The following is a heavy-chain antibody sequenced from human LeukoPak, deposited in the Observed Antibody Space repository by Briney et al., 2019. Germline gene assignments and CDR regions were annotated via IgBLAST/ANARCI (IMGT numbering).Heavy chain of an antibody. CDR3: ARDHPGSWFDP. D-gene: IGHD1-1*01. CDR2: IYYSGST. V-gene: IGHV4-59*01. Sequence: KTSETLSLTCTVSGGSISSYYWSWIRQPPGKGLEWIGYIYYSGSTNYNPSLKSRVTISVDTSKNQFSLKLSSVTAADTAVYYCARDHPGSWFDPWGQGTLVTVSS. CDR1: GGSISSYY. J-gene: IGHJ5*02.